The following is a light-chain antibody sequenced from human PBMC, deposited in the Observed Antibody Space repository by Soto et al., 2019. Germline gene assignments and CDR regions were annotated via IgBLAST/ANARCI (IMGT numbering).Light chain of an antibody. V-gene: IGKV3-11*01. J-gene: IGKJ4*01. CDR3: QQRSNWPLT. Sequence: EIVLTQSPATLSLSPGERATLSCRASQSVSSYLAWYQQKPGQAPRLLIYEASNRATGVPARFSGSGSGTDFTLTISSLEPEDVAVYDCQQRSNWPLTFGGGTMVESK. CDR2: EAS. CDR1: QSVSSY.